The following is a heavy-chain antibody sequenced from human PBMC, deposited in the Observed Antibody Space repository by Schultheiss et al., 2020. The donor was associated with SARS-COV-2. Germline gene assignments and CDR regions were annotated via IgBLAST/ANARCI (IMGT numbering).Heavy chain of an antibody. Sequence: GESLKISCAASGFTFSSYGMHWVRQAPGKGLEWVAVIWYDGSNKYYADSVKGRFTISRDNSKNTLYLQMKSLRGEDTAVYYCARDIAAMAFYFDYWGQGTLVTVSS. D-gene: IGHD5-18*01. CDR3: ARDIAAMAFYFDY. CDR1: GFTFSSYG. J-gene: IGHJ4*02. CDR2: IWYDGSNK. V-gene: IGHV3-33*01.